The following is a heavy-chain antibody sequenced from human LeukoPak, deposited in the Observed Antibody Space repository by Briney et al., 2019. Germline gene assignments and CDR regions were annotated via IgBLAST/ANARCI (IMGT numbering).Heavy chain of an antibody. CDR1: GFTFSSYA. Sequence: GGSLRLSCAASGFTFSSYAMSWVRQAPGKGLEWVSAISASGGSTYHADSVKGRFTISRDNSKNTLYLQMNSLRAEDSAVYYCATGSSSSSPEGLHYWGQGTLVTVSS. V-gene: IGHV3-23*01. J-gene: IGHJ4*02. CDR3: ATGSSSSSPEGLHY. CDR2: ISASGGST. D-gene: IGHD6-6*01.